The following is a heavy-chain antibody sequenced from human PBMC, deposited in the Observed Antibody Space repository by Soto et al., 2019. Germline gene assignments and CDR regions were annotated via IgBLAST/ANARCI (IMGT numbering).Heavy chain of an antibody. CDR1: GFTFSSYG. CDR3: ASDTPYSSSWYGYYYGMDV. Sequence: GGSLRLSCAASGFTFSSYGMHWVRQAPGKGLEWVAVIWYDGSNKYYADSVKGRFTISRDNSKNTLYLQMNSLRAEDTAVYYCASDTPYSSSWYGYYYGMDVWGQGTTVTVSS. D-gene: IGHD6-13*01. V-gene: IGHV3-33*01. CDR2: IWYDGSNK. J-gene: IGHJ6*02.